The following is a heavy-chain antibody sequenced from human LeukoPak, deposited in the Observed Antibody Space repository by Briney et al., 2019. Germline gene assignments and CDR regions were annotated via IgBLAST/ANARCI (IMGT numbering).Heavy chain of an antibody. Sequence: ASVKVSCKASGYTFTSYYMHWVRQAPGQGLEWMGIINPSGGSTSYAQKFQGRVTMTRDTSTSTVYMELSSLRSKDTAVYYCARVMKLGNDGMDVWGQGTTVTVSS. V-gene: IGHV1-46*01. CDR2: INPSGGST. CDR1: GYTFTSYY. CDR3: ARVMKLGNDGMDV. J-gene: IGHJ6*02. D-gene: IGHD3-16*01.